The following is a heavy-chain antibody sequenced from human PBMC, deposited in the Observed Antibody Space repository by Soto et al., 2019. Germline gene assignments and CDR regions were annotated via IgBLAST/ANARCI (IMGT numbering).Heavy chain of an antibody. J-gene: IGHJ6*02. CDR2: ISAYNGNT. CDR3: ARDEGLFDYYYYGMDV. D-gene: IGHD3-10*02. Sequence: QVQLVQSGAEVKKPGASVKVSCKASGYTFTSYGISWVRQAPGQGLEWMGWISAYNGNTNYAQKLQGRVTMTTDTSTSTAYMELRSLSSDDTAVYYCARDEGLFDYYYYGMDVWGQGTTVTVSS. V-gene: IGHV1-18*01. CDR1: GYTFTSYG.